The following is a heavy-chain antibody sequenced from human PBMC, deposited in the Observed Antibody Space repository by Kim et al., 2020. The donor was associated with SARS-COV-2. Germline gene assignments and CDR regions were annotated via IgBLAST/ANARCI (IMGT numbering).Heavy chain of an antibody. CDR2: IDPNTRKP. J-gene: IGHJ4*02. Sequence: ASVKVSCKASGYTFTSHGINWVRQAPGQGLEWMGWIDPNTRKPTYAQGFTGQYVFSLDTSVSTAYLQINSLKAEDTAVYYCAKGARTGYCDFWGRGTLVTVSS. CDR1: GYTFTSHG. V-gene: IGHV7-4-1*02. CDR3: AKGARTGYCDF. D-gene: IGHD3-9*01.